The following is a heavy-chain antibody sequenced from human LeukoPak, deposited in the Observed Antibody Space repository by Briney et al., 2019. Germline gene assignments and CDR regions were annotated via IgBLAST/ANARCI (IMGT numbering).Heavy chain of an antibody. CDR2: TSGSGGST. D-gene: IGHD3-3*01. J-gene: IGHJ5*02. Sequence: GGSLRLSCAASGFTFNNYWIHWVRQVPGKGLEWVSATSGSGGSTYYADSVKGRFTISRDNSKNTLYLQMNSLRAEDTAVYYCAKAPRGVVNWFDPWGQGTLVTVSS. CDR3: AKAPRGVVNWFDP. V-gene: IGHV3-23*01. CDR1: GFTFNNYW.